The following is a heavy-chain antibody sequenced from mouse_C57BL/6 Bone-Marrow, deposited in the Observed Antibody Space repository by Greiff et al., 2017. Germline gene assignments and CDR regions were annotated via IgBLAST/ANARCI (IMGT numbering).Heavy chain of an antibody. Sequence: VQLVESGAELARPGASVKMSCKASGYTFTSYTMHWVKQRPGQGLEWIGYINPSSGYTKYNQKFKDKATLTADKSSSTAYMQLSSLTSEDSAVYYCARKVATDYWGQGTTLTVSS. CDR1: GYTFTSYT. J-gene: IGHJ2*01. D-gene: IGHD1-1*02. CDR2: INPSSGYT. CDR3: ARKVATDY. V-gene: IGHV1-4*01.